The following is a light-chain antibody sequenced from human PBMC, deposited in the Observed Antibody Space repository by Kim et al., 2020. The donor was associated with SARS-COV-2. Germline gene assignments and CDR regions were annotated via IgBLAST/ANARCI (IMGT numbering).Light chain of an antibody. CDR1: GGSIASDY. CDR3: QSYDSSDWV. J-gene: IGLJ2*01. Sequence: NFMLTQPHSVSGSPEKTVTISCTRSGGSIASDYVQWYQQRPCSAPTTVIFDDNQRPSGVPDRFSGSIDSSSNSASLTISGLKTEDGAGYYCQSYDSSDWVFGGGTQLTVL. CDR2: DDN. V-gene: IGLV6-57*04.